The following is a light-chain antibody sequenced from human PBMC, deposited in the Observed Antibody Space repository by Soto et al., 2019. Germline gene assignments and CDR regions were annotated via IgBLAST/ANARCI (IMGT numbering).Light chain of an antibody. CDR2: AAS. V-gene: IGKV1-39*01. J-gene: IGKJ1*01. CDR1: QSISSY. CDR3: QQSYSTPWT. Sequence: DIQMTQPPSSVTASVGDRVGITCRASQSISSYLNWYQQKPGKAPKLLIYAASSLQSGVPSRFSGGGSGTDFTLTISTLQPEDFATYYCQQSYSTPWTFGHGTKVEIK.